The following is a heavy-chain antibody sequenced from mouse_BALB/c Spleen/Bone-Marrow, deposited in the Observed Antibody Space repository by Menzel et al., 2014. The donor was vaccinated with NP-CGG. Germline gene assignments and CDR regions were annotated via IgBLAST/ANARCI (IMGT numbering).Heavy chain of an antibody. CDR3: ARYDGYFDY. J-gene: IGHJ2*01. Sequence: QVQLKHSGAELVRPGTSVKVSCKASGYAFTDYLMEWLKQRPGQGLEWIGVINPGSGSTNYNEKFKDKATLTADKSSSTAYMQLSSLPSDDSAVYFCARYDGYFDYWGQGTILTVSS. V-gene: IGHV1-54*01. D-gene: IGHD2-3*01. CDR2: INPGSGST. CDR1: GYAFTDYL.